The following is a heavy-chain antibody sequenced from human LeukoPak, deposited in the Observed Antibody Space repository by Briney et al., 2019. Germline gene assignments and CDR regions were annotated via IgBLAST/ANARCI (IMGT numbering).Heavy chain of an antibody. J-gene: IGHJ3*01. CDR2: IKQDGTKE. CDR1: GFTFSSSS. Sequence: QTGGSLRLSCATSGFTFSSSSMNWVRQAPGKGLGWVAYIKQDGTKEYYVDSVKGRFTISRDNAKNSLYLQMNSLRVEDTAVYYCTKEGFWGQGTLVTVSS. V-gene: IGHV3-7*05. CDR3: TKEGF.